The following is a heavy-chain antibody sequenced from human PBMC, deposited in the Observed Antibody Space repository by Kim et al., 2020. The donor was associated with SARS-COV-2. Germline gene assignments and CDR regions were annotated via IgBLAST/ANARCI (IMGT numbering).Heavy chain of an antibody. CDR2: IYYSGST. J-gene: IGHJ6*02. CDR3: ARAGGGVWESYYYYGMDV. V-gene: IGHV4-30-4*01. CDR1: GGSISSGDYY. D-gene: IGHD1-26*01. Sequence: SETLSLTCTVSGGSISSGDYYWSWIRQPPGKGLEWIGYIYYSGSTYYNPSLKSRVTISVDTSKNQFSLKLSSVTAADTAVYYCARAGGGVWESYYYYGMDVWGQGTTVTVSS.